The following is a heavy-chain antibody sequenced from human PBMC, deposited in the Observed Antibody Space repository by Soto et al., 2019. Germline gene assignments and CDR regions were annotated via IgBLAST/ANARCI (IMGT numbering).Heavy chain of an antibody. CDR1: GFTFSSYA. CDR3: ARDEQLALDY. CDR2: ISYDGTNQ. V-gene: IGHV3-30-3*01. Sequence: QVQLVESGGGVVQPGRSLRLSCAASGFTFSSYAMHWVRQAPGKGLEWVAVISYDGTNQYYADSVKGRFTISRDNSKDTLYLQMNSMRAEDTAVYYCARDEQLALDYWGQGTLVTVSS. D-gene: IGHD6-6*01. J-gene: IGHJ4*02.